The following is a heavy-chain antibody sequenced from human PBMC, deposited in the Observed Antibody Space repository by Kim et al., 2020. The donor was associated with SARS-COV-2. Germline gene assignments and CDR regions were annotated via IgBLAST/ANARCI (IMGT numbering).Heavy chain of an antibody. CDR2: ISFDGSKI. J-gene: IGHJ4*02. CDR1: GFTFRNYG. Sequence: GGSLRLSCAVSGFTFRNYGMHWVRQAPGKGLEWVALISFDGSKIYNVDSVKGRFTISRDNSKNTLFLHMFALGDEDTSVYYCAKEGTSGTFPDYWGQGTLVTVSS. D-gene: IGHD3-10*01. V-gene: IGHV3-30*18. CDR3: AKEGTSGTFPDY.